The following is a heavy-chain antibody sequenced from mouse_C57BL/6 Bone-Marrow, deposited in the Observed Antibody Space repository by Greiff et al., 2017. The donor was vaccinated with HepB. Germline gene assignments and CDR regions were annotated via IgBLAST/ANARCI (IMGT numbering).Heavy chain of an antibody. CDR1: GFSLTSYG. J-gene: IGHJ2*01. V-gene: IGHV2-4*01. Sequence: QVQLKESGPGLVQPSQSLSITCTVSGFSLTSYGVHWVRQPPGKGLEWLGVIWSGGSTDYNAAFISRLSISKDNSKSQVFFKMNSLQADDTAIYYCAKNYYGSSYGFDYWGQGTTLTVSS. D-gene: IGHD1-1*01. CDR2: IWSGGST. CDR3: AKNYYGSSYGFDY.